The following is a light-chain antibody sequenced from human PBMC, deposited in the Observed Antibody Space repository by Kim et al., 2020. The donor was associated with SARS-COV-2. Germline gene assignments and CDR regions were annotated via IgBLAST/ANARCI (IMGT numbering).Light chain of an antibody. J-gene: IGLJ3*02. Sequence: GQSITISCTGTSSDVGGYNPVSWYQQHPGKAPKLMIYEVSNRPSGVSNRFSGSKSGNTASLTISGLQAEDEADYYCSSYTGSSSWVFGGGTQLTVL. V-gene: IGLV2-14*01. CDR1: SSDVGGYNP. CDR2: EVS. CDR3: SSYTGSSSWV.